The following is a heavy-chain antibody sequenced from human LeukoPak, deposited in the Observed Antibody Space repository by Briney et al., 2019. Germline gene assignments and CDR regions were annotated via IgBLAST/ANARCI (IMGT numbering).Heavy chain of an antibody. CDR2: ISSSGSTI. J-gene: IGHJ6*03. V-gene: IGHV3-11*04. CDR1: GFTFSDYY. Sequence: GGSPRLSCAASGFTFSDYYMSWIRQAPGKGLEWVSYISSSGSTIYYADSVKGRFTISRDNAKNSLYLQMNSLRAEDTAVYYCARDLTHYYYYMDVWGKGTTVTVSS. CDR3: ARDLTHYYYYMDV.